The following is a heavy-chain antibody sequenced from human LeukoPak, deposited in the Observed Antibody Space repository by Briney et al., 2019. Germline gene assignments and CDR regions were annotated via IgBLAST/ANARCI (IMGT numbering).Heavy chain of an antibody. CDR1: GFTVSSYS. CDR2: IMMLGDTI. J-gene: IGHJ4*02. CDR3: VRGPHALDY. Sequence: PGGSLRLSCAASGFTVSSYSINWVRQAPGEGREWVSYIMMLGDTIHCADSVKDRFTISRDNAKNSLYLQMNSLRAEDTAVYYCVRGPHALDYWGQGTLVTVSS. V-gene: IGHV3-48*01. D-gene: IGHD2-2*01.